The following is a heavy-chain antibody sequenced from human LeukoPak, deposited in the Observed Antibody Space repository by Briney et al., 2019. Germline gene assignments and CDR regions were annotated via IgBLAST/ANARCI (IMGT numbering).Heavy chain of an antibody. CDR1: GGSISTYY. Sequence: PSETLSLTCTVSGGSISTYYRSWIRQSPEKGLQWIGYIYYTGSANYNPSLKSRVTISIDTSKNQFSLKLTSVTAADTAVYYCARGSGYSSSWYDYWGQGTLVTVSS. CDR3: ARGSGYSSSWYDY. D-gene: IGHD6-13*01. J-gene: IGHJ4*02. V-gene: IGHV4-59*01. CDR2: IYYTGSA.